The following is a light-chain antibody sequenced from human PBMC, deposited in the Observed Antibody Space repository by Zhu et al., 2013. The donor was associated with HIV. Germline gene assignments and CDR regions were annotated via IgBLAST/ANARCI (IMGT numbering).Light chain of an antibody. J-gene: IGKJ1*01. Sequence: DIQVTQSPPTLSASVGDSVSITCRSTQGINKWLAWYQHKPGRAPTLLIYEASKLQDDVPSRFSGSGSGTEFTLTIRGLQPEDSATFFCQQTILFPRTFGQGTKVELK. CDR3: QQTILFPRT. V-gene: IGKV1-5*03. CDR1: QGINKW. CDR2: EAS.